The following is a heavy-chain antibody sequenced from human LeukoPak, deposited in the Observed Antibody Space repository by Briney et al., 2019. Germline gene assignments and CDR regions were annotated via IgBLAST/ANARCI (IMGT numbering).Heavy chain of an antibody. CDR1: GGSFSGHY. D-gene: IGHD3-10*01. J-gene: IGHJ4*02. V-gene: IGHV3-7*03. Sequence: ETLSLTCAVYGGSFSGHYWSWVRQAPGKGLEWVANIKQDGSEKYYVDSVKGRFTISRDNAKNSLYLQMNSLRAEGTAVYYCARDRLWFGELSSTFDYWGQGTLVTVSS. CDR3: ARDRLWFGELSSTFDY. CDR2: IKQDGSEK.